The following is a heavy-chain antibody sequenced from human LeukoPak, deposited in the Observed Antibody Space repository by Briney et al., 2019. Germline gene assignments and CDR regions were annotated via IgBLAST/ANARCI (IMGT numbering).Heavy chain of an antibody. CDR2: INTDGTVT. CDR3: ATKQWLAPPPDS. D-gene: IGHD6-19*01. V-gene: IGHV3-74*01. Sequence: GGSLRLSCAASGFTFSKYWMLWVRQAPGKGLESLSRINTDGTVTTYADSVKGRFTVSRDNADNTMFLQMNSVRDEDTAVYYCATKQWLAPPPDSWGQGTPVTVSS. CDR1: GFTFSKYW. J-gene: IGHJ4*02.